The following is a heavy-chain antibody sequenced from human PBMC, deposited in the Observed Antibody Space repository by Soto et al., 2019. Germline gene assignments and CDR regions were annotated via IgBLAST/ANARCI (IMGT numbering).Heavy chain of an antibody. V-gene: IGHV3-30*04. J-gene: IGHJ4*02. Sequence: PGGSLRLSCTGSGFTFNSLSLHWVRQGPDKGLEWVAVVSFDGKVTYYADSVKGRFTISRDISNNTLYLQMNSLRAEDTAVYYCAKDPTSYDSSAQFDSWGQGTLVTVSS. CDR3: AKDPTSYDSSAQFDS. D-gene: IGHD3-22*01. CDR1: GFTFNSLS. CDR2: VSFDGKVT.